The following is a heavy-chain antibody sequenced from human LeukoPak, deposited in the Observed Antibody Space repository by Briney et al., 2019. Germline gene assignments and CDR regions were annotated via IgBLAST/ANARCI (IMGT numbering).Heavy chain of an antibody. CDR2: IYDSGST. CDR1: GGSISSSSYY. CDR3: ARTRTQTVDFDY. Sequence: PSETLSLTCTVSGGSISSSSYYWGWIRQPPGKGLEWVGSIYDSGSTYYNPSLKSRVTITIDKAKNQFSLKLNSRSAADTVVYYCARTRTQTVDFDYWGQRTLVTVSS. D-gene: IGHD5-12*01. J-gene: IGHJ4*02. V-gene: IGHV4-39*01.